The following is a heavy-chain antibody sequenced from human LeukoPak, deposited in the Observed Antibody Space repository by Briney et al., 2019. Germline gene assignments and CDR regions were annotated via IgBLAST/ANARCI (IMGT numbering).Heavy chain of an antibody. CDR1: GFTFSSYS. CDR2: ISSSSSTI. V-gene: IGHV3-48*01. J-gene: IGHJ5*02. D-gene: IGHD3-10*01. Sequence: PGGSLRLSCAASGFTFSSYSMNWVRQAPGKGLEWVSYISSSSSTIYYADSVKGRFTISRDNAKNSLYLQMNSLRAEDTAVYYCARDLSRFGEPNWFDPWGQGTLVTVSS. CDR3: ARDLSRFGEPNWFDP.